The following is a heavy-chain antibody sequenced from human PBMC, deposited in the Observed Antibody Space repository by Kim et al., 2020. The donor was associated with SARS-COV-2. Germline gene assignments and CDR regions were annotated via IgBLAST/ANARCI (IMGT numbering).Heavy chain of an antibody. D-gene: IGHD3-9*01. CDR3: SRYHILTGYYSDAFDI. Sequence: SVKVSCKASGGTFSSYAISWVRQDPGQGLGWMGGIIPIFGTANYAQTFQGRVTITADESASTAYMELSSLRSENTAVYYCSRYHILTGYYSDAFDIWGQGTMVTVSS. J-gene: IGHJ3*02. V-gene: IGHV1-69*13. CDR1: GGTFSSYA. CDR2: IIPIFGTA.